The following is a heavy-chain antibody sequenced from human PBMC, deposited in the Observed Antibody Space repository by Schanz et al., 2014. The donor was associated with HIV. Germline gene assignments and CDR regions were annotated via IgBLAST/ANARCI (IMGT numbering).Heavy chain of an antibody. V-gene: IGHV3-30*18. Sequence: QVQLVESGGGVVQPGRSLRLSCVASGFNFNSYGMHWVRQAPGKGLEWVAVISHDGTNKFYAGSVKGRFTISRDNSKNTVYLQLKSLRVEDTAVYYCAKDRNWYDSKYRGKGNYYYFYGMDFWGQGTTVTVSS. J-gene: IGHJ6*02. CDR1: GFNFNSYG. CDR3: AKDRNWYDSKYRGKGNYYYFYGMDF. D-gene: IGHD3-22*01. CDR2: ISHDGTNK.